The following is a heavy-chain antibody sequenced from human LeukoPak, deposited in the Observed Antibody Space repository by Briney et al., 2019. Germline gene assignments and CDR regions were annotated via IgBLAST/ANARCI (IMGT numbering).Heavy chain of an antibody. CDR3: AKDRVAAAGIGEFAY. J-gene: IGHJ4*02. V-gene: IGHV3-7*05. Sequence: PGGSLRLSCAASGFTFSSYWMSWVRQAPGKGLEWVANIKQDGSEKYYVDSVKGRFTISRDNSKNTLYLQMNSLRGEDTAVYHCAKDRVAAAGIGEFAYWGQGTLVTVSS. D-gene: IGHD6-13*01. CDR1: GFTFSSYW. CDR2: IKQDGSEK.